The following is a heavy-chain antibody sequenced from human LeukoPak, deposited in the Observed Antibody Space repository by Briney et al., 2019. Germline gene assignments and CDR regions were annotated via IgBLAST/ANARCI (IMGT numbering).Heavy chain of an antibody. Sequence: GESLKISCKGSGYGFTSYWIGWVRQMPGKGLGWMGIIYPGDSDTRYSPSFQGQVTISADKSISTAYLQWSSLKASDTAMYYCARHLRIAAAGTYYMDVWGKGTTVTISS. CDR1: GYGFTSYW. J-gene: IGHJ6*03. V-gene: IGHV5-51*01. D-gene: IGHD6-13*01. CDR2: IYPGDSDT. CDR3: ARHLRIAAAGTYYMDV.